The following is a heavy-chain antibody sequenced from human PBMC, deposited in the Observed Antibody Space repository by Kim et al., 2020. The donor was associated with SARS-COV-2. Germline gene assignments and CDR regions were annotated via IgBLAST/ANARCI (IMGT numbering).Heavy chain of an antibody. CDR2: IDGSDGTT. V-gene: IGHV3-23*01. D-gene: IGHD2-21*01. Sequence: GGSLRLSCTTSGFTFTGHAMSWVRQAPGKGLEWVSSIDGSDGTTYYVDSVKGRISISRDDSKNTLYLHMSALRADDTATYYCLHGGWGWIWDYWGQGTLV. J-gene: IGHJ4*02. CDR1: GFTFTGHA. CDR3: LHGGWGWIWDY.